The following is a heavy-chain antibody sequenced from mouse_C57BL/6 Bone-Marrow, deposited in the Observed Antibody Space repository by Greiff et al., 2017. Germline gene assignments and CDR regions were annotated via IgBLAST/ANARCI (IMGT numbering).Heavy chain of an antibody. V-gene: IGHV2-2*01. J-gene: IGHJ2*01. Sequence: QVQLQQSGPGLVQPSQSLSITCTVSGFSLTSYGVHWVRQSPGKGLEWLGVIWSGGSTDYNAAFISRLSISKDNSKSQVFFKMNSLQADDTAIYYCARMGRGYFDYWGQGTTLTVSS. D-gene: IGHD6-1*01. CDR1: GFSLTSYG. CDR2: IWSGGST. CDR3: ARMGRGYFDY.